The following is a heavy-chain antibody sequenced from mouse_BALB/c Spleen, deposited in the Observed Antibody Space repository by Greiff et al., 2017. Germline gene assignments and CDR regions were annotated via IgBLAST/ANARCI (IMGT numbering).Heavy chain of an antibody. CDR3: ARDYYYAPFAY. Sequence: VQLKESGPGLVKPSQSLSLTCTVTGYSITSDYAWNWIRQFPGNKLEWMGYISYSGSTSYNPSLKSRISITRDTSKNQFFLQLNSVTTEDTATYYCARDYYYAPFAYWGQGTLVTVSA. CDR2: ISYSGST. V-gene: IGHV3-2*02. J-gene: IGHJ3*01. D-gene: IGHD1-1*01. CDR1: GYSITSDYA.